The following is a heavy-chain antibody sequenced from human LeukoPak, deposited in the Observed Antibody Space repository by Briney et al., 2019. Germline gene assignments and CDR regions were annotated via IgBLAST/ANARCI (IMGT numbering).Heavy chain of an antibody. J-gene: IGHJ4*02. D-gene: IGHD5-18*01. CDR3: ASSRGLQLGFDY. CDR2: IISSSSYI. V-gene: IGHV3-21*01. CDR1: GFTFSSYS. Sequence: GGSLRLSXAASGFTFSSYSMNWVRQSPGKGLEWVSSIISSSSYIYYADSVKGRFTISRDNAKNSLYLQMNSLRAEDTAVYYCASSRGLQLGFDYWGQGTLVTVSS.